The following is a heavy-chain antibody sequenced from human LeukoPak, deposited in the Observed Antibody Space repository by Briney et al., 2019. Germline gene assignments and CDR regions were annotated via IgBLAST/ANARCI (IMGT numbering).Heavy chain of an antibody. Sequence: SQTLSLTCTVSGGAITSGGYSWNWIRQPPGKGLECIGCIYDRGPAYYNPSLKSRFTISVDRPKNQFFLNVTSLTAADTAVYYCARSRQASGLFNSWGQGTLVVVSS. CDR1: GGAITSGGYS. J-gene: IGHJ5*01. V-gene: IGHV4-30-2*01. CDR3: ARSRQASGLFNS. CDR2: IYDRGPA. D-gene: IGHD3-10*01.